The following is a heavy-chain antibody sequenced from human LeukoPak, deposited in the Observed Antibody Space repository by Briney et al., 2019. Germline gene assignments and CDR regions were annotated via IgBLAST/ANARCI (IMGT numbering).Heavy chain of an antibody. D-gene: IGHD7-27*01. CDR1: GYTFTSYD. J-gene: IGHJ4*02. CDR3: ARGPPNWGYDY. CDR2: MSPNSGDT. Sequence: ASVKVSCKASGYTFTSYDFNWVRQATGQRPEWMGWMSPNSGDTGYAQKFQDRVTMTRNTSISTAYMELSGLRSDDTAVYYCARGPPNWGYDYWGPGTPVTVSS. V-gene: IGHV1-8*01.